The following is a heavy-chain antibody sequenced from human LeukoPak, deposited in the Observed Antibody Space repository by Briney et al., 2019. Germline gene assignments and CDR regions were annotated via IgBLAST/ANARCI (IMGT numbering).Heavy chain of an antibody. D-gene: IGHD1-7*01. CDR1: GFTFSASW. CDR3: AKLLGTATRYDY. J-gene: IGHJ4*02. CDR2: MNPDGSTR. V-gene: IGHV3-7*01. Sequence: TGGSLRLSCVTSGFTFSASWMSWVRQAPGKGLEWVASMNPDGSTRHHVDSVKGRFTISRDNAKKSLSLQIGALRAEDTAVYFCAKLLGTATRYDYWGLGTLVIVSS.